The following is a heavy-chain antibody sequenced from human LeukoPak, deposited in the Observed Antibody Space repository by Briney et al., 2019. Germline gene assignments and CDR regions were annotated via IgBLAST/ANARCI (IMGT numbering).Heavy chain of an antibody. CDR2: IYHSGST. CDR3: ARVGCYRYFNY. D-gene: IGHD1-26*01. CDR1: GGSISSSNW. Sequence: SETLSLTCAVSGGSISSSNWWSWVRQPPGKGLEWIGEIYHSGSTNYNPSLKSRVTISVDKSKNQFSLKLSSVTAADPDFYSCARVGCYRYFNYWGQGTLVTVSS. J-gene: IGHJ4*02. V-gene: IGHV4-4*02.